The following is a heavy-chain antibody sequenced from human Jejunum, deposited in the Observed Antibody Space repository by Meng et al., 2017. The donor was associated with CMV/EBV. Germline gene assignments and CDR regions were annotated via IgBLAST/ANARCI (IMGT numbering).Heavy chain of an antibody. J-gene: IGHJ3*02. CDR3: ARDNRGDAFDI. CDR1: GFTFGDDY. D-gene: IGHD1-14*01. Sequence: AAVGFTFGDDYMSWIRKAPGKGLEWFSYISNRGVAVYYVDSVKGRFTISRENSKNLLYLQMNSLRAEDTAVYYCARDNRGDAFDIWGQGTVVTVSS. V-gene: IGHV3-11*04. CDR2: ISNRGVAV.